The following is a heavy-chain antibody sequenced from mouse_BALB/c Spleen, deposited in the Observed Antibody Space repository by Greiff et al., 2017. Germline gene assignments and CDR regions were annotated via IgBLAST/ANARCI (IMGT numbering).Heavy chain of an antibody. CDR2: INPSTGYT. CDR3: ARGRWFAY. CDR1: GYTFTSYW. V-gene: IGHV1-7*01. Sequence: VQLVESGAELAKPGASVKMSCKASGYTFTSYWMHWVKQRPGQGLEWIGYINPSTGYTEYNQKFKDKATLTADKSSSTAYMQLSSLTSEDSAVYYCARGRWFAYWGQGTLVTVSA. J-gene: IGHJ3*01.